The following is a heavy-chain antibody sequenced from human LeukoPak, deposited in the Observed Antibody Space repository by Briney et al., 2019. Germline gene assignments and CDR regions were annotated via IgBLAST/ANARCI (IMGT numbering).Heavy chain of an antibody. CDR1: GFSLSTSGVG. V-gene: IGHV2-5*02. Sequence: SGPTLVKPTQTLTLTCTLSGFSLSTSGVGVGWIRQPPGKAPEWLALIYWDNDKRYSPSLKSRLSITKDTSKNQVVLTMTNMDPVDTATYYCAHRLYYDTSGCPFQHWGQGTLVTVSS. D-gene: IGHD3-22*01. CDR2: IYWDNDK. CDR3: AHRLYYDTSGCPFQH. J-gene: IGHJ1*01.